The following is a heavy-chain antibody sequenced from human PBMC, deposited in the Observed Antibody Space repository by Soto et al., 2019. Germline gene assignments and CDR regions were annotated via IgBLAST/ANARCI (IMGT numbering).Heavy chain of an antibody. D-gene: IGHD1-26*01. CDR3: ARDSSVGATTPGYYYYYMDV. V-gene: IGHV3-21*01. CDR1: GFTFSSYS. J-gene: IGHJ6*03. Sequence: VGSLRLSCAASGFTFSSYSMNWVRQAPGKGLEWVSSISGSSSYIYYADSVKGRFTISRDNAKNSLYLQMNSLRAEDTAVYYCARDSSVGATTPGYYYYYMDVWGKGTTVTVSS. CDR2: ISGSSSYI.